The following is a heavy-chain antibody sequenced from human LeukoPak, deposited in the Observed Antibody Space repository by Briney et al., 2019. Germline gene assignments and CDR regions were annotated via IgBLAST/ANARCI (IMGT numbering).Heavy chain of an antibody. Sequence: GESLQISCKGSGYSFTSYWIGWVRQMPGKGLEWMGIIYPGDSDTRYSPSFQGQVTISADKSISTAYLQWSSLKASDTAVYYCARLYGSGSYYNLQGNRFDPWGQGTLVTVSS. J-gene: IGHJ5*02. CDR2: IYPGDSDT. D-gene: IGHD3-10*01. CDR1: GYSFTSYW. CDR3: ARLYGSGSYYNLQGNRFDP. V-gene: IGHV5-51*01.